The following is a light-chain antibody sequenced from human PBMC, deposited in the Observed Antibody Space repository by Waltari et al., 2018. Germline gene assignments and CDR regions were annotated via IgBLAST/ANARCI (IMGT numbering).Light chain of an antibody. CDR3: SSFTSDSTLV. Sequence: QSALTQPASVSGSPGQSITISCTGTSSDIGGYRYVSWYQQHPGKAPKLMIYEVFSRPSGVSGRFSGSQSGNTASLTISGLQAEDEADYYGSSFTSDSTLVFGGGTKLTVL. V-gene: IGLV2-14*01. CDR1: SSDIGGYRY. J-gene: IGLJ3*02. CDR2: EVF.